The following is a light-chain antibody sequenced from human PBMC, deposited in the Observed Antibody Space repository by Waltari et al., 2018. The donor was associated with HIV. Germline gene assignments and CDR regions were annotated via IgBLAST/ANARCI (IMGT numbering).Light chain of an antibody. CDR2: DAS. CDR1: QSVSSY. J-gene: IGKJ1*01. V-gene: IGKV3-11*01. Sequence: EIVLTQSPATLSLSPGERATLSCRASQSVSSYLAWYQQRLGQAPRLLIDDASNRATGIPARFSGSGSGTDFTLTISSLEPEDFAAYYCQQRSNWPPWTFGQGTKVEI. CDR3: QQRSNWPPWT.